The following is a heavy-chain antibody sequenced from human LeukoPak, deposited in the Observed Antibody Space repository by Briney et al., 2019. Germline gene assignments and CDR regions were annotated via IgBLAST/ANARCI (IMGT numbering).Heavy chain of an antibody. V-gene: IGHV4-59*01. CDR2: VYYSGRT. Sequence: SETLSLTCTLSRGSTSTYHWSWIRQPPGNRLEWIGYVYYSGRTNYNPSLKSRVTMSLDTSKNEFSLKLSSVNAADTAVYYCARDPSVSGRSWKFDPWGQGTLVTVSS. CDR3: ARDPSVSGRSWKFDP. D-gene: IGHD1-1*01. CDR1: RGSTSTYH. J-gene: IGHJ5*02.